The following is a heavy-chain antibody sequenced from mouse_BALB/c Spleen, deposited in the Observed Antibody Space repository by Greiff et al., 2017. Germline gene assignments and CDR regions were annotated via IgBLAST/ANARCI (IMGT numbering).Heavy chain of an antibody. Sequence: EVQRVESGGGLVQPGGSLRLSCATSGFTFTDYYMSWVRQPPGKALEWLGFIRNKANGYTTEYSASVKGRFTISRDNSQSILYLQMNTLRAEDSATYYCARDRGTTAYFDYWGQGTTLTVSS. CDR1: GFTFTDYY. CDR3: ARDRGTTAYFDY. V-gene: IGHV7-3*02. D-gene: IGHD1-2*01. J-gene: IGHJ2*01. CDR2: IRNKANGYTT.